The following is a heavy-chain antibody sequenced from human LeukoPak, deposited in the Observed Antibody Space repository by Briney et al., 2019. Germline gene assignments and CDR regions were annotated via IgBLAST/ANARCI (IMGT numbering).Heavy chain of an antibody. CDR1: GASISSYY. CDR2: IYYSGST. CDR3: V. V-gene: IGHV4-59*12. J-gene: IGHJ6*03. Sequence: PSETLSLTCTVSGASISSYYWSWIRQPPGKGLEWIGYIYYSGSTSYNPSLKSRVTISVDTSKNQFSLNRISVTAADTAYYMDVWGKRTTVTGSS.